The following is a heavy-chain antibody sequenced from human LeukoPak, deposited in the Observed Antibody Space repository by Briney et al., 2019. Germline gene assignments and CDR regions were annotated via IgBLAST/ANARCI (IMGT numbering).Heavy chain of an antibody. D-gene: IGHD1-26*01. CDR3: ARDRGSYQAGGYFDL. V-gene: IGHV4-4*02. CDR2: IYHSGST. J-gene: IGHJ2*01. Sequence: PSETLSLTCAVSGGSISSSNWWSWVRQPPGKGLEWIGEIYHSGSTNYNPSLKSRVTISVDKSKNQFSLKLSSVTAADTAVYYCARDRGSYQAGGYFDLWGRGTLVTVSS. CDR1: GGSISSSNW.